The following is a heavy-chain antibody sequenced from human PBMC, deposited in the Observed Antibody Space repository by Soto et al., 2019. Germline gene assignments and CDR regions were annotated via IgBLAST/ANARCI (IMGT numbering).Heavy chain of an antibody. CDR2: ISSSSSTI. V-gene: IGHV3-48*02. CDR3: AKVALNNWSDVLYFDY. D-gene: IGHD1-20*01. CDR1: GFTFSSYS. Sequence: EVQLVESGGGLVQPGGSLRLSCAASGFTFSSYSMNWVRQAPGKGLEWVSYISSSSSTIYYADSVKGRFTISRDNAKNLVYLQMNSLRDEDTAVYYCAKVALNNWSDVLYFDYWGQGTLVTGSS. J-gene: IGHJ4*03.